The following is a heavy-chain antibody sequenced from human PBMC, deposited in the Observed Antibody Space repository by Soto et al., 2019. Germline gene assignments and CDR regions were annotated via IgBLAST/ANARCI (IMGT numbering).Heavy chain of an antibody. CDR3: ARTRGYFDY. D-gene: IGHD3-10*01. J-gene: IGHJ4*02. Sequence: SQTLSLTSASSGGSVSSNSAAWNWIRQSPSRGLEWLGRTYYKSKWSNEYSVSVKSRMTISPDTSKNQFSLRLNSVTPEDTAVYYCARTRGYFDYWGQGVLVTVSS. CDR1: GGSVSSNSAA. V-gene: IGHV6-1*01. CDR2: TYYKSKWSN.